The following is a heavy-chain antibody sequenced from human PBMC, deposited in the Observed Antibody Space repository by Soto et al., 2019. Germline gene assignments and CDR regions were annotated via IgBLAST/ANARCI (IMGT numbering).Heavy chain of an antibody. CDR2: IDPSDSYP. CDR1: GYSFTNYW. V-gene: IGHV5-10-1*01. J-gene: IGHJ3*02. Sequence: HGESLKISCKGSGYSFTNYWISWVRQMPGKGLECMGRIDPSDSYPNYSPSFQGHVTVSADKAISTAYLQWSSLKASDTAMYYCARVITSIPRAFDIWGQGTMVTVSS. D-gene: IGHD3-22*01. CDR3: ARVITSIPRAFDI.